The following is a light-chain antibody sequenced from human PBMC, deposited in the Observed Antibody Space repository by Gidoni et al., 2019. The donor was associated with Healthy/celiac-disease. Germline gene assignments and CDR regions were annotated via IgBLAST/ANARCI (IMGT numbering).Light chain of an antibody. V-gene: IGKV1-5*03. J-gene: IGKJ2*01. CDR1: QSISSW. CDR3: QQYNSYST. Sequence: DIQMTQSPSTLSASVGDRVTITCRASQSISSWLAWYQQKPGKAPKLRIYKASSLESGVPSRFSGSGSGTEFTLTISSLQPDDFATYYCQQYNSYSTFGQXTKLEIK. CDR2: KAS.